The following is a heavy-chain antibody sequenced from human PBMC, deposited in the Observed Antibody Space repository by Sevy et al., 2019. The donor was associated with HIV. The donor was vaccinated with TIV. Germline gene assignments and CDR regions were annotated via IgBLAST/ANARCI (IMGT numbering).Heavy chain of an antibody. CDR1: GFAFTNYYA. J-gene: IGHJ6*02. Sequence: GGSLRLSCAASGFAFTNYYAMHWVRQASGKGLEWVALISYDGSDKYYADSVKGRFTISRDNFKNTLYLQMNSLTTEDTAVYYCARPRANYVDHYFFYAMDVWGQGTTVTVSS. CDR3: ARPRANYVDHYFFYAMDV. D-gene: IGHD4-17*01. CDR2: ISYDGSDK. V-gene: IGHV3-30-3*01.